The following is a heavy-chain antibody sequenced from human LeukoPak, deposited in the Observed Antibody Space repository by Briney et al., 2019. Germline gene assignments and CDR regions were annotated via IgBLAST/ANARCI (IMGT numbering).Heavy chain of an antibody. V-gene: IGHV4-4*07. J-gene: IGHJ3*02. CDR3: AREGSAFDI. CDR1: GGSISTYS. CDR2: IFASGTT. Sequence: SKTLSLTCTVSGGSISTYSWNWIRQPAGKGLEWIGRIFASGTTKYNPSLKSRVTMSVETSKNQFSLKLSSVTAADTAVYYCAREGSAFDIWGQGTMVTVSS.